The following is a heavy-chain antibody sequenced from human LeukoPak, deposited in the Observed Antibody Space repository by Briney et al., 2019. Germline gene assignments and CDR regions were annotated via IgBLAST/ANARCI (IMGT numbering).Heavy chain of an antibody. CDR1: GGSISSSSYY. D-gene: IGHD3-22*01. V-gene: IGHV4-39*01. J-gene: IGHJ4*02. CDR2: IYYSGST. Sequence: PSETLSLTCTVSGGSISSSSYYWGWIRQPPGKGLEWIGRIYYSGSTYYNPSLKSRVTISVDTSKNQFSLKLSSLTAADTAVYYCARQQGYYYDSSGYHFDYWGQGTLVTVSS. CDR3: ARQQGYYYDSSGYHFDY.